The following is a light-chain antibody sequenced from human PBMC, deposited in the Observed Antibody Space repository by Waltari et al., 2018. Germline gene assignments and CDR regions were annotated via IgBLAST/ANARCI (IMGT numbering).Light chain of an antibody. CDR1: QSVSRA. CDR2: DAS. CDR3: QKYESLPAT. Sequence: EVVLTQSPGTLSLSPGEGATLSCRASQSVSRALAWYQKKPGQAPRLLICDASRRATGIPDRFNGSGSGTDFSLTISRLEPEDFAVYYCQKYESLPATFGQGTKVEIK. V-gene: IGKV3-20*01. J-gene: IGKJ1*01.